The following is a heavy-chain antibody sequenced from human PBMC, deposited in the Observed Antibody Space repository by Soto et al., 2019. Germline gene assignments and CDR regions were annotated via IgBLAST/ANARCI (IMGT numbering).Heavy chain of an antibody. V-gene: IGHV4-59*08. CDR1: GGSISSYY. J-gene: IGHJ6*03. Sequence: PSETLSLTCTVSGGSISSYYWSWIRQPPGKGLEWIGYIYYSGSTNYNPSLKSRVTISVDTSKNQFSLKLSSVTAADTAVYYCASNPLPYYDILTGYYYYYYMDVWGKGTTVTVSS. CDR3: ASNPLPYYDILTGYYYYYYMDV. D-gene: IGHD3-9*01. CDR2: IYYSGST.